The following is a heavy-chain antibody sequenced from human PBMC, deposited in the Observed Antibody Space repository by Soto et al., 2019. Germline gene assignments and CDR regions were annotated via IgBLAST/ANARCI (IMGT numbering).Heavy chain of an antibody. V-gene: IGHV1-69*06. CDR2: IIPISGAA. Sequence: SVKVSCKASGGTFSNYVVNWVRQAPGQGLEWMGRIIPISGAANYAQKFQGRVTITADKSTSTSYMELSSLRSGDTAVYYCARDMTRTVVPYFDFWGQGTLVTVSS. D-gene: IGHD1-7*01. CDR1: GGTFSNYV. CDR3: ARDMTRTVVPYFDF. J-gene: IGHJ4*02.